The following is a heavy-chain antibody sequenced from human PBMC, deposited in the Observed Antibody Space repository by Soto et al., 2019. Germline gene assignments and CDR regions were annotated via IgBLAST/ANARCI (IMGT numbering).Heavy chain of an antibody. CDR3: AKIAEAVAGTVYGY. V-gene: IGHV3-23*01. J-gene: IGHJ4*02. D-gene: IGHD6-19*01. CDR2: ISGSGGRT. Sequence: EVQLLESGGGLVQPGGSLRLSCAVSRFTFSTYAMGWLRQAPGKGLEWVSNISGSGGRTYYADSVKGRFTISRDNSKNTLYLQMNSLRAEDTAVYYCAKIAEAVAGTVYGYWGQGTLVTVSS. CDR1: RFTFSTYA.